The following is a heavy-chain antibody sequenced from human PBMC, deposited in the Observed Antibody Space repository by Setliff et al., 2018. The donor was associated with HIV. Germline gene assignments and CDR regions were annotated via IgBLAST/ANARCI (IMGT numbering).Heavy chain of an antibody. J-gene: IGHJ4*02. CDR2: IYYSGST. V-gene: IGHV4-39*01. CDR3: ARHGLAGATVDY. D-gene: IGHD1-26*01. Sequence: PSETLSLTCTVSGGSVSSSDYYWGWIRQPPGKGLEWIGSIYYSGSTYFTPSLKSRVTLSVDTSRNHFSVKLSSVTAADTAVYYCARHGLAGATVDYWGQGTLVTVSS. CDR1: GGSVSSSDYY.